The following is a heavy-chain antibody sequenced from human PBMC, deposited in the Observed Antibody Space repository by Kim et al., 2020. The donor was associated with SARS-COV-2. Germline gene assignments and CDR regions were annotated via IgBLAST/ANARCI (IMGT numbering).Heavy chain of an antibody. D-gene: IGHD3-9*01. V-gene: IGHV3-64*01. CDR3: ARDSRVRYFDWLLSPDAFDI. Sequence: GGSLRLSCAASGFTFSSYAMHWVRQAPGKGLEYVSAISSNGGSTYYANSVKGRFTISRDNSKNTLYLQMGSLRAEDMAVYYCARDSRVRYFDWLLSPDAFDIWGQGTMVTVSS. J-gene: IGHJ3*02. CDR1: GFTFSSYA. CDR2: ISSNGGST.